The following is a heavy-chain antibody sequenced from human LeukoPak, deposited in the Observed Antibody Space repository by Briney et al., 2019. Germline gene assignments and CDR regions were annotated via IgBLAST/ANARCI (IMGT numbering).Heavy chain of an antibody. V-gene: IGHV4-59*01. CDR2: IYYSGST. Sequence: PSETLSLTCTVSGGSISSYYWSWNRQPPGKGLEWIGYIYYSGSTNYNPSLKSRVTISVDTSKNQFSLKLSSVTAADTAVYYYARARPPGGYSYGFDYWGQGTLVTVSS. D-gene: IGHD5-18*01. CDR1: GGSISSYY. CDR3: ARARPPGGYSYGFDY. J-gene: IGHJ4*02.